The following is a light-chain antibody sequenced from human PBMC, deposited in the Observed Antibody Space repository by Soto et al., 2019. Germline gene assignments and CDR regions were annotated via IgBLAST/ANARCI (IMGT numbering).Light chain of an antibody. Sequence: QTVLTQPRSVSGSPGQSVTLSFTGTRSDVGGYNYVSWYQQYPGKAPKVMIYAVTKRPSGVPDRISGSKSGNTASLTISGLQAEDEADYYCCSYAGSYTHYVFGTGTKVTVL. J-gene: IGLJ1*01. CDR1: RSDVGGYNY. V-gene: IGLV2-11*01. CDR3: CSYAGSYTHYV. CDR2: AVT.